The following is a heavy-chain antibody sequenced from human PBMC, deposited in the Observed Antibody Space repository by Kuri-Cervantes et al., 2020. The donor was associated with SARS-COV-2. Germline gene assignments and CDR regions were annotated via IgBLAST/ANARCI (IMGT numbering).Heavy chain of an antibody. CDR2: FYSGGST. CDR1: GFTVSISY. J-gene: IGHJ4*02. CDR3: AKVESQVEDDYVGNYWGYFDY. D-gene: IGHD4-23*01. Sequence: GGSLRLSCAASGFTVSISYMSWVRQAPGKGLEWVSVFYSGGSTYYGDSVKGRFTISRDNSKNTLYLQMNSLRAEDTAVYYCAKVESQVEDDYVGNYWGYFDYWGQGTLVTVSS. V-gene: IGHV3-53*01.